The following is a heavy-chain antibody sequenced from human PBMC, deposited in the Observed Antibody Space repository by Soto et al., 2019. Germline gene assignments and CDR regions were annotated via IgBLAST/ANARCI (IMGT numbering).Heavy chain of an antibody. CDR2: IIPILGIA. D-gene: IGHD2-2*01. CDR1: GGTFSSYT. J-gene: IGHJ4*02. V-gene: IGHV1-69*02. CDR3: APDPGGCSSTSCYLVDPLDY. Sequence: QVQLVQSGAEVKKPGSSVKVSCKASGGTFSSYTISWVRQGPGQGLEWMGRIIPILGIANYAQKFQGRVTITADKTTSTAYMQLSSLGSEDTSVYYCAPDPGGCSSTSCYLVDPLDYWGQGTLVTVSS.